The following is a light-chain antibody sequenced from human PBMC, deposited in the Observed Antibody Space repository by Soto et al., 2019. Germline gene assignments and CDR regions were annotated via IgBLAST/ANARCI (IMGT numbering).Light chain of an antibody. J-gene: IGKJ3*01. CDR3: QQYDNSPPT. CDR1: QRVGRSY. CDR2: AAS. Sequence: IVLTGAAGTMSLSTGERATLSCRASQRVGRSYLGWYQQKPGQAARLLIYAASSRPAGLPDRFSGSGSGTDFTLIISRLEPEDFAVYYCQQYDNSPPTFAPGTKVDIK. V-gene: IGKV3-20*01.